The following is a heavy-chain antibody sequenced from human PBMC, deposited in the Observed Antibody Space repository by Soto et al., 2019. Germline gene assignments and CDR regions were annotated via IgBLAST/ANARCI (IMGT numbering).Heavy chain of an antibody. Sequence: QVQLVQSGAEVKKPGSSVKVSCKAPGGTFSTYAISWVRQAPGQGLEWMGGGMPIFGTPKYAQKFQGRVTINADESTSTGYMELRSLRSEDTAVYYCARSQGGSSSLDIYYYYYYGMDVWGQGTTVTVSS. CDR1: GGTFSTYA. V-gene: IGHV1-69*01. CDR3: ARSQGGSSSLDIYYYYYYGMDV. CDR2: GMPIFGTP. J-gene: IGHJ6*02. D-gene: IGHD2-15*01.